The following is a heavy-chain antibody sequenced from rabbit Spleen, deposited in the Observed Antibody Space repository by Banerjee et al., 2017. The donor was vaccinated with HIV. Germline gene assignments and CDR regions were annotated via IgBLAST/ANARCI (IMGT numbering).Heavy chain of an antibody. CDR1: GVSLNDADV. CDR2: INTVTGRV. CDR3: ARDLVVVIGWNFNL. D-gene: IGHD8-1*01. V-gene: IGHV1S45*01. J-gene: IGHJ4*01. Sequence: EQLEESGGGLVKPEGSLTLTCKASGVSLNDADVVCWVRQAPGKGLEWIACINTVTGRVVYASWAKGRFTMSRTSSTTVTLQMTSLTAADTATYFCARDLVVVIGWNFNLWGQGTLVTVS.